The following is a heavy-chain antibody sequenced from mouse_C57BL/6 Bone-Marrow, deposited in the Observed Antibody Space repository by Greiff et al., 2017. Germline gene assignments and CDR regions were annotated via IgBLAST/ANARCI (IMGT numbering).Heavy chain of an antibody. Sequence: VQLVESGPGLVQPSQSLSITCTVSGFSLTSYGVHWVRQSPGKGLEWLGVIWSGGSTDDNAAFISRLSISKDNSKSQVFFKMNSLQADDTAIYYCARRGKTVYWYFDVWGTGTTVTVSS. CDR1: GFSLTSYG. D-gene: IGHD4-1*01. V-gene: IGHV2-2*01. J-gene: IGHJ1*03. CDR3: ARRGKTVYWYFDV. CDR2: IWSGGST.